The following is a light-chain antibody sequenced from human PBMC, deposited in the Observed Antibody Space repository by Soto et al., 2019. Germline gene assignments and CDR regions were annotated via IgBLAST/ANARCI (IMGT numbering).Light chain of an antibody. CDR3: QQYNDWPPLT. V-gene: IGKV3-15*01. J-gene: IGKJ4*01. CDR1: QSVSRH. Sequence: EIVMTQSPATLSVSPGERATLSCRASQSVSRHLAWYQQKSGQAPRLLIYDASTRATDIPARFSGSGSGTEFTLTISSLRSEDFAVYYCQQYNDWPPLTFGGGTKVEIK. CDR2: DAS.